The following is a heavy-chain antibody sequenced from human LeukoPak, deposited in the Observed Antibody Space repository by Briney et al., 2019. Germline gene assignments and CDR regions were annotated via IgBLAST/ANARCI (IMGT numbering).Heavy chain of an antibody. J-gene: IGHJ4*02. CDR2: INPYNGNT. CDR1: GYIFTSYA. V-gene: IGHV1-18*01. D-gene: IGHD1-26*01. Sequence: WASVKVSCKASGYIFTSYAISWVRLAPGQGLEWMGWINPYNGNTDSVQKFQGRLTMTTDTSTSTAYMELRTLRSDDTALYYCARDVGEIVGASDYWGQGTLVTVSS. CDR3: ARDVGEIVGASDY.